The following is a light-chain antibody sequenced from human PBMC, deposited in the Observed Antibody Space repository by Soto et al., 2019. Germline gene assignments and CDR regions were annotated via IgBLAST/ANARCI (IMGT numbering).Light chain of an antibody. CDR2: EVS. Sequence: QSALTQPASVSGSPGHSITISCTGTSSDVGGYNYVSWYQQHPGKAPKLMIYEVSNRPSGVSNRFSGSKSGNTASLTISGIQAEDEADYYCSSYTSSSTRVFGGGTKLTVL. V-gene: IGLV2-14*01. CDR1: SSDVGGYNY. J-gene: IGLJ3*02. CDR3: SSYTSSSTRV.